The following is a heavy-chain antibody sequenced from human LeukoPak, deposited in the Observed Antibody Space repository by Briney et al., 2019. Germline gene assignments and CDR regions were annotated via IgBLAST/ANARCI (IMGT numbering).Heavy chain of an antibody. J-gene: IGHJ3*02. CDR3: AREHSAFDI. CDR1: GFTLSNYA. V-gene: IGHV3-30-3*01. Sequence: GGSLRLSCAASGFTLSNYAMHWVRQAPGKGLEWVAVILSDGSDKCYADSVKGRFTISRDNSKDTLYLQMNSLSTEDTALYYCAREHSAFDIWGQGTMVTVSS. CDR2: ILSDGSDK.